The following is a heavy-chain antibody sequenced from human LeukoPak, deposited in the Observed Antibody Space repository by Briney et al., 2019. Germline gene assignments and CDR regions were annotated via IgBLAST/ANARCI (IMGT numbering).Heavy chain of an antibody. Sequence: SVKVSCKASGGTFSSYAISWVRQAPGQGLEWMGGIIPIFGTANYAQKFQGRVTITADESTSTAYMELSSLRSEDTAVYYCARSIAAPPYYYYYYMDVWGKGTTVTVSS. CDR3: ARSIAAPPYYYYYYMDV. D-gene: IGHD6-6*01. J-gene: IGHJ6*03. CDR2: IIPIFGTA. V-gene: IGHV1-69*13. CDR1: GGTFSSYA.